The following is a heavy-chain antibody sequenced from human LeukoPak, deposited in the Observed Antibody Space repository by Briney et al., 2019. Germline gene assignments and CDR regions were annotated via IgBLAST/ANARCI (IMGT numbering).Heavy chain of an antibody. CDR1: GFTFSSYA. J-gene: IGHJ4*02. CDR3: AKAHLPSSHHFLEWSQGPITNFDY. CDR2: ISGSGGST. Sequence: GGSLKLSCAASGFTFSSYAMTWVRQAPGKGLEWVSSISGSGGSTYYADSVKGRFTISRDNSKNTLYLQMNSLRAEDTAVYYCAKAHLPSSHHFLEWSQGPITNFDYWGQGTLVTVSS. D-gene: IGHD3-3*01. V-gene: IGHV3-23*01.